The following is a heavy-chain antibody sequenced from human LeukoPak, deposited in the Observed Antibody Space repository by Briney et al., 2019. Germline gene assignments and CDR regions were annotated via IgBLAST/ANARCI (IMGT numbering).Heavy chain of an antibody. V-gene: IGHV3-7*01. J-gene: IGHJ5*02. CDR2: KKQDGSGK. Sequence: SGGSLRLSCAASGFTFSSYSMTWVRQAPRKGLEWVANKKQDGSGKYYLDSVKGRFTISRDNAKSSLFLQMNSLRAEDTAVYYCARVSLYANIVATIGGDLDHWGQGTLVTVSS. CDR3: ARVSLYANIVATIGGDLDH. CDR1: GFTFSSYS. D-gene: IGHD5-12*01.